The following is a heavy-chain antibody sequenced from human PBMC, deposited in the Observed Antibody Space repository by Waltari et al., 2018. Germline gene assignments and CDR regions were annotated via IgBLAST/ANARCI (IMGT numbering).Heavy chain of an antibody. CDR3: AKRIVGGPFDV. J-gene: IGHJ3*01. V-gene: IGHV1-69*13. CDR1: GGSSGSYA. Sequence: QVRLVQSGAEVRKPGSSVRVPCEASGGSSGSYAIPGGRQAPGKGLEWMAGIIPIYGTPNYAQKVQGRVTIAADASTRTAYMDLSSLRSDDTAVYYCAKRIVGGPFDVWGQGTVVTVSS. CDR2: IIPIYGTP. D-gene: IGHD1-26*01.